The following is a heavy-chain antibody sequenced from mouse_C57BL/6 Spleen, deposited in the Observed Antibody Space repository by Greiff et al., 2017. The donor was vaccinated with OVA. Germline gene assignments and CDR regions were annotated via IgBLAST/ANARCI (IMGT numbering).Heavy chain of an antibody. V-gene: IGHV1-26*01. CDR1: GYTFTDYY. CDR3: ARSPGPSYAMDY. J-gene: IGHJ4*01. Sequence: EVQLQQSGPELVKPGASVKISCKASGYTFTDYYMNWVKQSHGKSLEWIGDINPNNGGTSYNQKFKGKATLTVDKSSSTAYMELRSLTSEDSAVYYCARSPGPSYAMDYWGQGTSVTVSS. CDR2: INPNNGGT.